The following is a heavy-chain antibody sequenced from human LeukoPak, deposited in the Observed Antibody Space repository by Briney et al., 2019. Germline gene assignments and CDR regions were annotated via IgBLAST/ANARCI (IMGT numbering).Heavy chain of an antibody. D-gene: IGHD2-2*01. J-gene: IGHJ4*02. CDR3: AREYRYCSSTSCFRHFDY. CDR1: GYTFTSYG. V-gene: IGHV1-18*01. CDR2: ISAYNGHT. Sequence: VASVKVSCKTSGYTFTSYGISWVRQAPGQGLEWMGWISAYNGHTNYAQKLQGRVTMTTDTSTSTAYMELRSLRSDDTAVYYCAREYRYCSSTSCFRHFDYWGQGTLVTVSS.